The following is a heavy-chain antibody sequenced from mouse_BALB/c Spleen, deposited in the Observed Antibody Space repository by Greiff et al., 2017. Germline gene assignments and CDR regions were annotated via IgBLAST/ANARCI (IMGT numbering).Heavy chain of an antibody. J-gene: IGHJ4*01. Sequence: EVKLQESGAELVKPGASVKLSCTASGFNIKDTYMHWVKQRPEQGLEWIGRIDPANGNTKYDPKFQGKATITADTSSNTAYLQLSSLTSEDTAVYYCARVGGKRAMDYWGQGTSVTVSS. CDR1: GFNIKDTY. D-gene: IGHD2-1*01. CDR3: ARVGGKRAMDY. CDR2: IDPANGNT. V-gene: IGHV14-3*02.